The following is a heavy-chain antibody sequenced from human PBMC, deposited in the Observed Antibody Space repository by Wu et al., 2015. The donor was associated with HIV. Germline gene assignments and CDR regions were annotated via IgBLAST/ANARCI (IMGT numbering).Heavy chain of an antibody. D-gene: IGHD1/OR15-1a*01. CDR1: GYTFTSYD. J-gene: IGHJ3*01. CDR3: ARVGGGENNWNNYGLDV. V-gene: IGHV1-8*01. CDR2: MNPNSGST. Sequence: QVQLVQSGAEVKKPGASVKVSCKASGYTFTSYDINWVRQAPGQGLEWMGWMNPNSGSTGYAQKFQGRVIMTRDTSINTLYMELSSLRSEDTAVYYCARVGGGENNWNNYGLDVWGQGTMVTVSS.